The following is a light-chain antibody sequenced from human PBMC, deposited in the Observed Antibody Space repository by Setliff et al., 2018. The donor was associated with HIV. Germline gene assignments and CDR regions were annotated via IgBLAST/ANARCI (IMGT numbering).Light chain of an antibody. Sequence: QSALTQPPSASGSPGQSVTISCTGTSSDVGAYYSVSWYQQHPGKAPKLIIYEVSKRPLGVPDRFSGSESGNTASLTVSGLQTEDEADYYCSSYAGSNNYVFGTGTKVTVL. V-gene: IGLV2-8*01. CDR2: EVS. CDR1: SSDVGAYYS. CDR3: SSYAGSNNYV. J-gene: IGLJ1*01.